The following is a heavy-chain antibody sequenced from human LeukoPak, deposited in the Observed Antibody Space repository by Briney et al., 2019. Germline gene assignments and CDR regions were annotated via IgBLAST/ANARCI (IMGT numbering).Heavy chain of an antibody. J-gene: IGHJ4*02. CDR1: GYTFTTYY. CDR2: MRPTSGDS. D-gene: IGHD2-8*01. CDR3: STEDKYCTTTACADY. Sequence: ASVKVSCKASGYTFTTYYVHWVRQAPGQGLEWMGYMRPTSGDSNFAQKFQDRVTMTRDTSISTAYLELSRLTSDDTAVYYCSTEDKYCTTTACADYWGQGTLVTVSS. V-gene: IGHV1-2*02.